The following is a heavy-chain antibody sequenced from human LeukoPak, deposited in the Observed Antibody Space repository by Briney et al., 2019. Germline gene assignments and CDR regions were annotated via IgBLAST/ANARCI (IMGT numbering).Heavy chain of an antibody. V-gene: IGHV3-23*01. CDR3: AKAHGGSYHSGID. CDR1: GFTVSSYY. CDR2: ISGSGGST. D-gene: IGHD1-26*01. J-gene: IGHJ4*02. Sequence: GGSLRLSCAASGFTVSSYYMSWVRQAPGKGLEWVSGISGSGGSTYYADSVKGRFSISRDNFKNTLYLQLNSLRVEDTAVYYCAKAHGGSYHSGIDWGQGTLVIVSS.